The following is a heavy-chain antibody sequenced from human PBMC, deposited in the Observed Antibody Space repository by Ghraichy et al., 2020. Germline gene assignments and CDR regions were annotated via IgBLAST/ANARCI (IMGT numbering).Heavy chain of an antibody. CDR1: GYSFTTYG. CDR2: ISAQNGNT. D-gene: IGHD2/OR15-2a*01. V-gene: IGHV1-18*01. J-gene: IGHJ5*02. CDR3: VREAAWVALLLDSMPEYFDP. Sequence: ASVKVSCKTSGYSFTTYGINWVRQAPGQGLEWMGWISAQNGNTNYARKFQGRLTMTTDTSTSTAYMELRSLISDDTAVYYCVREAAWVALLLDSMPEYFDPWGQGTLVTVSS.